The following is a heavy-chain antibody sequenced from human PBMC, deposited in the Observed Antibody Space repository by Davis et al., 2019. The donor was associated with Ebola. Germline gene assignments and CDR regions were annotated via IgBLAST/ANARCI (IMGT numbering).Heavy chain of an antibody. V-gene: IGHV3-11*01. J-gene: IGHJ5*02. CDR2: ISGGGRTI. D-gene: IGHD2-15*01. CDR3: ARDLVVGAFDP. CDR1: GFTFSDYY. Sequence: GESLKISCAASGFTFSDYYMSWIRQAPGKGLEWVSYISGGGRTIYYADSVKGRFTISRDNAKNSLYLQMSSLRSDDTAVYYCARDLVVGAFDPWGQGTLVTVSS.